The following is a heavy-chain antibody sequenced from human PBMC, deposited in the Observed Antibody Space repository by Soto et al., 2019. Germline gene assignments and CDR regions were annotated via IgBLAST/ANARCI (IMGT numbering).Heavy chain of an antibody. CDR1: GYSFTSYW. J-gene: IGHJ6*02. D-gene: IGHD1-26*01. Sequence: GESLKISCKGSGYSFTSYWISWVRQMPGKGLEWMGRIDPSDSYTNYSPSFQGHVTISADKSISTAYLQWSSLKASDTAMYYCARRSKSGGATTIYYYYGMDVWGQGTTVTVSS. V-gene: IGHV5-10-1*01. CDR3: ARRSKSGGATTIYYYYGMDV. CDR2: IDPSDSYT.